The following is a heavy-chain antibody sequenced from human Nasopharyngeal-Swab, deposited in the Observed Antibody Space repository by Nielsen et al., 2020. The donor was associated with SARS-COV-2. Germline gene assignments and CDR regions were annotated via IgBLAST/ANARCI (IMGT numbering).Heavy chain of an antibody. CDR2: TYYSGIT. Sequence: SETLSLTCTVSGDSITTVTYYWAWIRQPPGKGPEWIGSTYYSGITYYNPSLKNRVTISVDTSKSQFSLKLSSVTAADTAVYYCARHGYCSRSGCYSSLAKDPFDYWGQGTQVTVSS. D-gene: IGHD2-2*03. CDR3: ARHGYCSRSGCYSSLAKDPFDY. V-gene: IGHV4-39*01. CDR1: GDSITTVTYY. J-gene: IGHJ4*02.